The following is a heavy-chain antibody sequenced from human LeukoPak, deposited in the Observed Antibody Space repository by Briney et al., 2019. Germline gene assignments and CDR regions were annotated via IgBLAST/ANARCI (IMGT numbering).Heavy chain of an antibody. CDR2: ISYDGSNK. V-gene: IGHV3-30*04. CDR3: ARDAALQLGDFDY. CDR1: GFTFSSYA. J-gene: IGHJ4*02. Sequence: GGSLRLSCAASGFTFSSYAMHWVRQAPGKGLEWVAVISYDGSNKYYADSVKGRFTISRDNSKNTLYLQMNSLRAEDTAVYYCARDAALQLGDFDYWGQGTLVTVSS. D-gene: IGHD6-13*01.